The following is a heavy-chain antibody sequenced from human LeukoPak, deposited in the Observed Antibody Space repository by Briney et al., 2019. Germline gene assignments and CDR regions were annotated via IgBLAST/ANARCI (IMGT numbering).Heavy chain of an antibody. Sequence: SETLSLTCAVYGGSFGGYYWSWIRQPPGKGLEWIGEINHSGSTNYNPSLKSRVTISVDTSKNQFSLKLSSVTAADTAVYYCARVDYVWGSYRYRPACFDYWGQGTLVTVSS. J-gene: IGHJ4*02. CDR2: INHSGST. CDR3: ARVDYVWGSYRYRPACFDY. V-gene: IGHV4-34*01. D-gene: IGHD3-16*02. CDR1: GGSFGGYY.